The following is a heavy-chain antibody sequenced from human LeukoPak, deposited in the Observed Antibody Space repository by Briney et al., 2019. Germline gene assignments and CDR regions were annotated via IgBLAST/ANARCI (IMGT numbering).Heavy chain of an antibody. D-gene: IGHD3-10*01. CDR3: ARGTPGSLYYYYYYMDV. CDR1: GGSISSYY. CDR2: NSGST. V-gene: IGHV4-59*01. J-gene: IGHJ6*03. Sequence: PSETLSLTCTVSGGSISSYYWSWIRQPPGKGLEWIGYNSGSTNYNPSLKSRVTISVDTSKNQFSLKLSSVTAADTAVYYCARGTPGSLYYYYYYMDVWGKGTTVTVSS.